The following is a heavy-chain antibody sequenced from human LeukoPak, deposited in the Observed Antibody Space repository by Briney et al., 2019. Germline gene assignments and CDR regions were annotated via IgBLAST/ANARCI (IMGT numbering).Heavy chain of an antibody. J-gene: IGHJ6*02. Sequence: PGGSLRLSCEASGFTFNKFAVSWVRQAPGKGPEWVAGIGSSGATTFYADSVKGRCSISRDNSKNTVYLEMNSLRAEDTAIYYCAKVSVGPLSRPTHVALYYGMDVWGQGITVIVSS. D-gene: IGHD2-8*01. CDR3: AKVSVGPLSRPTHVALYYGMDV. CDR1: GFTFNKFA. CDR2: IGSSGATT. V-gene: IGHV3-23*01.